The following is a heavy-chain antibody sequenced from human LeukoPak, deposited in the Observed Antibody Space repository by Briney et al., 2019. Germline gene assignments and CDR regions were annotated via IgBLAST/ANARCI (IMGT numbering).Heavy chain of an antibody. D-gene: IGHD1-1*01. CDR2: MNPNSGNT. CDR1: GYTFTSYD. Sequence: ASVKVSCKASGYTFTSYDINWVRQATGQGLEWMGWMNPNSGNTGYAQKFQGRVTMTRNTSINTAYMELSSLRSADTAVYYCARGLGNDGIFDYWGQGTLVTVSS. J-gene: IGHJ4*02. V-gene: IGHV1-8*01. CDR3: ARGLGNDGIFDY.